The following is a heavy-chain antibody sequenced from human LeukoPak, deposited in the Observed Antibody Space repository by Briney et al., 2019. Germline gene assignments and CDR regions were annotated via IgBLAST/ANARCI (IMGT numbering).Heavy chain of an antibody. V-gene: IGHV4-34*01. CDR1: GGSFSGYY. CDR2: INHSGST. Sequence: SETLSLACAVYGGSFSGYYWSWIRQPPGKGLEWIGEINHSGSTNYNPSLKSRVTISVDTSKNQFSLKLSSVTAADTAVYYCARGPYVRGSWYYFDYWGQGTLVTVSS. D-gene: IGHD3-16*01. J-gene: IGHJ4*02. CDR3: ARGPYVRGSWYYFDY.